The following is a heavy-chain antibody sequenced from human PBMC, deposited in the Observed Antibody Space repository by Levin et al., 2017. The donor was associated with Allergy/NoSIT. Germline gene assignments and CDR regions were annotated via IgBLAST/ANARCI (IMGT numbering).Heavy chain of an antibody. V-gene: IGHV4-4*02. CDR1: GGSISRDNW. Sequence: SETLSLTCAVSGGSISRDNWWNWIRQPPGKGLEWIGEIYHGGSTNYNPSLKSRLTISIDKSKNQFSLKLSSVTAADTAIYYCAASRDIIVMVPTGYFDLWGRGTLVTVSS. CDR2: IYHGGST. J-gene: IGHJ2*01. D-gene: IGHD2-8*01. CDR3: AASRDIIVMVPTGYFDL.